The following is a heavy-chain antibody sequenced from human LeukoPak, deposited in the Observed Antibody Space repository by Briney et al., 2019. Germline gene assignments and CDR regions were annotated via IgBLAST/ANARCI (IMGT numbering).Heavy chain of an antibody. Sequence: GGSLRLSCAASGFTFSNYSMNWVRQAPGKGLEWVANIKQDGSEKYYVDSVKGRFTISRDNAKNSLYLQMNSLRAEDTAVYYCARVLADEYYYDSSGYRGYYFDYWGQGTLVTVSS. D-gene: IGHD3-22*01. CDR1: GFTFSNYS. V-gene: IGHV3-7*03. CDR3: ARVLADEYYYDSSGYRGYYFDY. J-gene: IGHJ4*02. CDR2: IKQDGSEK.